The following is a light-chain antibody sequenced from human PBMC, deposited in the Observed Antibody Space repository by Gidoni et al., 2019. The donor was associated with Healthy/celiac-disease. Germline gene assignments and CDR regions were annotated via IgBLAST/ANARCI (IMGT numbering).Light chain of an antibody. V-gene: IGKV3-20*01. CDR1: QSVSSSY. Sequence: VFLQSPGTLSLSPGERATLTCRPSQSVSSSYLAWYQQTPGQPPRLLIYGASSRATGIPDRFSGSGSGTDFTITISRLEPEDIAVYYCQQYGSSPLTFGGGTKVEIK. CDR2: GAS. J-gene: IGKJ4*01. CDR3: QQYGSSPLT.